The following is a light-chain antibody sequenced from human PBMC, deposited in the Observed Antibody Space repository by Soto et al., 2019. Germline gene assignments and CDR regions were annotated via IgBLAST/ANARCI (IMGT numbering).Light chain of an antibody. CDR3: SSYTSSSTLVV. CDR1: SSDVGGYNY. Sequence: QSALTQPASVSGSPGQSITISCTGTSSDVGGYNYVSWYQQHPGKAPKLMIYEVSNRPSGVSNRFSGSKSGNTAFLTISGLLAEDVADYYYSSYTSSSTLVVFGGGTKLTVL. J-gene: IGLJ2*01. V-gene: IGLV2-14*01. CDR2: EVS.